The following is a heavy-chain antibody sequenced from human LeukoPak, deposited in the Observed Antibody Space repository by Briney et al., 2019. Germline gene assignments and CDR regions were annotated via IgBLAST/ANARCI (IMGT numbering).Heavy chain of an antibody. Sequence: GGSLRLSCAASGFTFSSYSMNWVRQAPGKGLEWVSSISSSSSYIYYADSVKGRFTISRDNAKNSLYLQMNSLRAEDTAVYYCARDPEEWLVPMDYWGQGTLVTVSS. V-gene: IGHV3-21*01. D-gene: IGHD6-19*01. CDR2: ISSSSSYI. J-gene: IGHJ4*02. CDR1: GFTFSSYS. CDR3: ARDPEEWLVPMDY.